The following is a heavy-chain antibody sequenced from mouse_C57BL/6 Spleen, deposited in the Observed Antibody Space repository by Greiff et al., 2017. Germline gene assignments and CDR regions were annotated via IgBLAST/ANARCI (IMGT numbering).Heavy chain of an antibody. CDR2: INPNYGTT. V-gene: IGHV1-39*01. J-gene: IGHJ1*03. Sequence: EVQRVESGPELVKPGASVKISCKASGYSFTDYNMNWVKQSNGKSLEWIGVINPNYGTTSYNQKFKGKATLTVDQSSSTAYMQHNSLTSEDSAVYYCAREGITTVEDWYFDVWGTGTTVTVSS. D-gene: IGHD1-1*01. CDR1: GYSFTDYN. CDR3: AREGITTVEDWYFDV.